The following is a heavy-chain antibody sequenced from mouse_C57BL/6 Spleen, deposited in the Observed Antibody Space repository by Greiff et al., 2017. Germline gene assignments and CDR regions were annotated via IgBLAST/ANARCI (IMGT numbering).Heavy chain of an antibody. Sequence: VQLVESGPGLVKPSQSLSLTCSVTGYSITSGYYWNWIRQFPGNKLEWMGYISYDGSNNYNPSLKNRISITRDTSKNQFFLKLNSVTTEDTATYYCARESTMVTTGFDYWGQGTTLTVSS. CDR3: ARESTMVTTGFDY. D-gene: IGHD2-2*01. CDR2: ISYDGSN. J-gene: IGHJ2*01. V-gene: IGHV3-6*01. CDR1: GYSITSGYY.